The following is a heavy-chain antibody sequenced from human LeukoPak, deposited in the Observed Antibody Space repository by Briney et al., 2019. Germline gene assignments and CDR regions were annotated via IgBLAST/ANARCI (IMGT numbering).Heavy chain of an antibody. D-gene: IGHD6-13*01. Sequence: PSETLSLTRAVYGESSFSSYYWSWIRQTPVGALEWIGEINHSGYTNYNPSLKSRVTLSIDTSKNQFSLRVTSVTAADTAVYYCSRHLVANDYWGQGTLVTVSS. J-gene: IGHJ4*02. CDR2: INHSGYT. CDR1: GESSFSSYY. CDR3: SRHLVANDY. V-gene: IGHV4-34*01.